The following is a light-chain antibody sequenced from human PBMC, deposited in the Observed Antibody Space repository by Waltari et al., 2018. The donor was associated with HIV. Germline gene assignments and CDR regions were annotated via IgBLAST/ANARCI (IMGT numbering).Light chain of an antibody. V-gene: IGKV1-9*01. CDR1: HRISTY. J-gene: IGKJ2*01. Sequence: DIQLTQSPSFLSASVGDRVTITCRADHRISTYLAWYQQKPGKAPNLLISAASALQSGVPSRFSGSGSGREFTLTISSLQPEDFASYYCQHLNTYPYTFGQGTKLEIK. CDR2: AAS. CDR3: QHLNTYPYT.